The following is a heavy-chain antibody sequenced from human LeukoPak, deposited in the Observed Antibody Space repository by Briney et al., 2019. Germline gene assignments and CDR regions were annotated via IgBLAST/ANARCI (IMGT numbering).Heavy chain of an antibody. CDR2: INPSGGST. CDR1: GYTFTSYY. D-gene: IGHD6-13*01. CDR3: ARDRGIAAVPNDAFDI. J-gene: IGHJ3*02. Sequence: ASVKVSCKASGYTFTSYYMHWVRQAPGQGLEGMGIINPSGGSTSYAQKFQGRVTMTRDTSTSTVYMELSSLRSEDTAVYYCARDRGIAAVPNDAFDIWGQGTMVTVSS. V-gene: IGHV1-46*01.